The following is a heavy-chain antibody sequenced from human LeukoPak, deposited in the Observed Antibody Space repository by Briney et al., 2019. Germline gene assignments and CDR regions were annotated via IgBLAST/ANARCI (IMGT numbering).Heavy chain of an antibody. CDR3: ARYDVWGSYRAFDY. CDR1: GGSFSGYY. Sequence: SETLSLTCAVYGGSFSGYYWSWIRQPPGKGLEWIGGINHSGSTNYNPSLKSRVTISGDTSKNQFSLKLSSVTAADTAVYYCARYDVWGSYRAFDYWGQGTLVTVSS. J-gene: IGHJ4*02. V-gene: IGHV4-34*01. D-gene: IGHD3-16*02. CDR2: INHSGST.